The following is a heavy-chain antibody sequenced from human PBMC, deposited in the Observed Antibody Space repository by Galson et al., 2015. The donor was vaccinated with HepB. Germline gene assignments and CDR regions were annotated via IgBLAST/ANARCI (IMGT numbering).Heavy chain of an antibody. V-gene: IGHV3-43*01. CDR2: ISWDGGST. CDR1: GFTFDDYT. Sequence: SLRLSCAASGFTFDDYTMHWVRQAPGKGLEWVSLISWDGGSTYYADSVKGRFTISRDNSKNSLYLQMNSLRTEDTALYYCAKDKLSRPPLTWVDYWGQGTLVTVSS. CDR3: AKDKLSRPPLTWVDY. D-gene: IGHD2/OR15-2a*01. J-gene: IGHJ4*02.